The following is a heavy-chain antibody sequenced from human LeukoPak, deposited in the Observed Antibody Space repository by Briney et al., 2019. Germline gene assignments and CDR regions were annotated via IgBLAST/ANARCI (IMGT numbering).Heavy chain of an antibody. J-gene: IGHJ5*02. CDR3: ARDDFSYTGSHWFDP. Sequence: ASVKVSCTAPGGTFSSYAISWVRQAPGQGLEWMGGIIPIFGTANYAQKFQGRVTITADESTSTAYMELSSLRSEDTAVYYCARDDFSYTGSHWFDPWGQGTLVTVSS. V-gene: IGHV1-69*13. D-gene: IGHD3/OR15-3a*01. CDR2: IIPIFGTA. CDR1: GGTFSSYA.